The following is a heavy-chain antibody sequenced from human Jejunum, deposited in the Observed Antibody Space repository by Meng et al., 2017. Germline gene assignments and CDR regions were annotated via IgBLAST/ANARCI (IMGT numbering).Heavy chain of an antibody. CDR2: INDSGST. V-gene: IGHV4-34*01. J-gene: IGHJ4*02. CDR3: VDSKWSANY. D-gene: IGHD3-3*01. CDR1: GGSVSGHY. Sequence: QVQLQQGGEGLLKPSETLSLTCAVYGGSVSGHYWTWSRQPPGKGLEWIGEINDSGSTHYNPSLGSRVTISVDTSKSQFSLKLISVTAADTGVYYCVDSKWSANYWGQGTLVTVSS.